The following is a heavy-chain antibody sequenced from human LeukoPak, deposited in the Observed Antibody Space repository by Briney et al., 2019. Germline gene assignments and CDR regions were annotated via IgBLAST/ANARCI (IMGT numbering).Heavy chain of an antibody. CDR1: GFTFSSYA. V-gene: IGHV3-23*01. Sequence: GGSLRLSCAASGFTFSSYAMSWVRQAPGKGLEWVSAISGSGGSTYYADSVKGRFTISRDNSKNTLYLQMNSRRAEDTAVYYCAKKRTYYYDSSGWPDAFDIWGQGTMVTVSS. D-gene: IGHD3-22*01. CDR3: AKKRTYYYDSSGWPDAFDI. J-gene: IGHJ3*02. CDR2: ISGSGGST.